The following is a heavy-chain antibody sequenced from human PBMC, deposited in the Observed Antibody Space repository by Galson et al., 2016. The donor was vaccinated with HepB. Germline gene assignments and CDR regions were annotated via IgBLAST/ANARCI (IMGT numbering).Heavy chain of an antibody. CDR3: AKTSPYGTSWAGAFDV. Sequence: LSCAGSGFIFSNFAMIWVRQAPGKGLEWVSAISRGGGGGTYYADSVRGRFTISRDNSKNTLYLQLNGLRGDDSAVYYCAKTSPYGTSWAGAFDVWGQGTVVTVSS. D-gene: IGHD3-10*01. J-gene: IGHJ3*01. CDR1: GFIFSNFA. V-gene: IGHV3-23*01. CDR2: ISRGGGGGT.